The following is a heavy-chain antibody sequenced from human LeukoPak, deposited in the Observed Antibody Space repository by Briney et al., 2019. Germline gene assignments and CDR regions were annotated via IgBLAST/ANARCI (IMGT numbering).Heavy chain of an antibody. V-gene: IGHV1-46*01. D-gene: IGHD2-15*01. CDR2: INPSGGNT. Sequence: ASVKVSCKASGYTFTSYYMHWVRQAPGQGLEWMGIINPSGGNTSYAQKFQGRVTMTRDTSTSTVYMELSSLRSEDTAVYYCARTQNGYCSGGSCYPFDYWGQGTLVTVSS. J-gene: IGHJ4*02. CDR3: ARTQNGYCSGGSCYPFDY. CDR1: GYTFTSYY.